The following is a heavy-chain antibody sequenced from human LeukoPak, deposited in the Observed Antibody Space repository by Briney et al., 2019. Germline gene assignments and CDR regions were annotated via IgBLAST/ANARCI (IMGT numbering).Heavy chain of an antibody. Sequence: GGSLRLSCAASGFMFTDYYMSWFRQTPGRGLEWLSYISPSSAYTNFADSVKSRFTISRDNAKNSLYLQMNSLRVEDTAVYYCARDLVAAATTGGYYFEYWGQGTLVTVSS. CDR1: GFMFTDYY. CDR3: ARDLVAAATTGGYYFEY. CDR2: ISPSSAYT. V-gene: IGHV3-11*05. J-gene: IGHJ4*02. D-gene: IGHD6-25*01.